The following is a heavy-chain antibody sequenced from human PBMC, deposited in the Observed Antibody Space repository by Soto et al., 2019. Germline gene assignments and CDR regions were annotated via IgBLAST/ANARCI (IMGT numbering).Heavy chain of an antibody. D-gene: IGHD3-22*01. CDR1: GGTFSRHA. V-gene: IGHV1-69*01. J-gene: IGHJ4*02. Sequence: QVQLVQSGAEVRKPGSSVKVSCKASGGTFSRHAISWVRQAPGQGLEGMAGILPIFGTANNALKFQGRVTIIGDESTSTVYMELSSLRSEDTAMYYCARGWGYDSNDYYYAYWGQGTLVIVSS. CDR2: ILPIFGTA. CDR3: ARGWGYDSNDYYYAY.